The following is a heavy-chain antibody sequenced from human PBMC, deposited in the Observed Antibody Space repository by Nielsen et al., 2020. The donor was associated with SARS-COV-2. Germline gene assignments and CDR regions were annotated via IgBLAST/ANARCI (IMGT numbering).Heavy chain of an antibody. Sequence: SETLSLTCTVSGGSISSSSYYWGWIRQPPGKGLEWIGSIYYSGSTYYKPSLKSRVTISVDTSKNQFSLKLSSVTAADTAVYYCARAAGWGWLQAIPPEFDYWGQGTLVTVSS. CDR3: ARAAGWGWLQAIPPEFDY. CDR1: GGSISSSSYY. J-gene: IGHJ4*02. CDR2: IYYSGST. V-gene: IGHV4-39*07. D-gene: IGHD5-24*01.